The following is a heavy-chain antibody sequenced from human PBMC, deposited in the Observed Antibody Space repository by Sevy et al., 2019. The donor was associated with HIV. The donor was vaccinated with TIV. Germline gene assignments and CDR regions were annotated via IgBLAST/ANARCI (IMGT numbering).Heavy chain of an antibody. CDR2: IDPDSGGT. D-gene: IGHD2-15*01. V-gene: IGHV1-2*02. CDR3: ARDQVVTPLLMWYFDC. J-gene: IGHJ4*02. Sequence: ASVKVSCKASGYTFTGYYMHWVRQAPGQGLEWMGWIDPDSGGTNYAQKFQGRVTMTRETSISTAYMELSRLGSDDTALYFCARDQVVTPLLMWYFDCWGQGTLVSVSS. CDR1: GYTFTGYY.